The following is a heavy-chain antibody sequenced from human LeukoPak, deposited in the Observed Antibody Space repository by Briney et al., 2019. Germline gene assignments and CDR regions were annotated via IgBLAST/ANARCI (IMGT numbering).Heavy chain of an antibody. CDR3: ARGPVGVVVIYFDY. Sequence: SETLSLTCTVSGGSISSYYWSWIRQPAGKGLEWIGRIYTSGSTNYNPSLKSRVTISVDTSKNQFSLKLSSVTAADTAVYYCARGPVGVVVIYFDYWGQGTLVTVSS. D-gene: IGHD3-22*01. V-gene: IGHV4-4*07. CDR2: IYTSGST. CDR1: GGSISSYY. J-gene: IGHJ4*02.